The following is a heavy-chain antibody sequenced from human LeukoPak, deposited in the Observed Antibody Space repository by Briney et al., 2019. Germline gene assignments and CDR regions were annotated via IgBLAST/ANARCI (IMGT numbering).Heavy chain of an antibody. CDR1: GFTFSSYA. D-gene: IGHD2/OR15-2a*01. J-gene: IGHJ5*02. Sequence: GGSLRLSCAASGFTFSSYAMSWVRQAPGKGLGWVSAISGSGGSTYYADSVKGRFTTSRDNSKNTLYLQMNSLRAEDTAVYYCAKDRSMDLFPTPNNWFDPWGQGTLVTVSS. CDR3: AKDRSMDLFPTPNNWFDP. V-gene: IGHV3-23*01. CDR2: ISGSGGST.